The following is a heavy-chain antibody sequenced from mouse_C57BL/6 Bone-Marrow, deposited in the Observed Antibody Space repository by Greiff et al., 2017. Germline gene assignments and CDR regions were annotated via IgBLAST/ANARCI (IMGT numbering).Heavy chain of an antibody. CDR1: GYTFTCYW. CDR3: ASPYYSNNWGFDV. D-gene: IGHD2-5*01. V-gene: IGHV1-55*01. CDR2: IYPGSGST. J-gene: IGHJ1*03. Sequence: VQLQQPGAELVKPGASVKMSCKASGYTFTCYWITWVKQRPGQGLEWIGDIYPGSGSTNYNEKFKSKATLTVDTSSSTAYMQLSSLTSEDSAVYYCASPYYSNNWGFDVWGTGTTVTVSS.